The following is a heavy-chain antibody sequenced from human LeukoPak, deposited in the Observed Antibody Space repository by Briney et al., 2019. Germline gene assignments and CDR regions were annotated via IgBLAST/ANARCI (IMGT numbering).Heavy chain of an antibody. D-gene: IGHD6-13*01. J-gene: IGHJ4*02. CDR2: VSHDGNTT. CDR3: MRMRLASPGNVY. CDR1: GFSVSSNY. V-gene: IGHV3-30-3*01. Sequence: GGSLRLSCAASGFSVSSNYISWVRQAPGEGLEWLSIVSHDGNTTYDAESVKGRFIISRDNSKNTLYLQMNNLTTDDTAMYYCMRMRLASPGNVYWGQGTLVTVSA.